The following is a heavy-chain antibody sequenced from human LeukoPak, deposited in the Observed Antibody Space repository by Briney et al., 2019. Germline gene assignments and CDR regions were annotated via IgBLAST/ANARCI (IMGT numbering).Heavy chain of an antibody. Sequence: SETLSLTCTVSGGSVRSYYWSWIRQPPGKGLEWIGYISYSGSANYNPSLKSRVTISVDTSKNQFSLKLSSVTAADTAVYHCARDSYSTSSFDYWGQGTLVTVSS. CDR1: GGSVRSYY. CDR2: ISYSGSA. V-gene: IGHV4-59*02. CDR3: ARDSYSTSSFDY. D-gene: IGHD6-6*01. J-gene: IGHJ4*02.